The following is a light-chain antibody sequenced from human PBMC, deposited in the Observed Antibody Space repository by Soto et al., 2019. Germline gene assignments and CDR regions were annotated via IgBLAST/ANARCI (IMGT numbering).Light chain of an antibody. Sequence: DIVMTQSPATLSVSPGERATLSCRASQSVSSNLAWYQQKPGQAPRIIIYGASTRATGIPARVSGSGSGKDFTLTISEVEPEEVAVYDGHQRQSWPRTFGQGTKVDIK. CDR2: GAS. V-gene: IGKV3-15*01. J-gene: IGKJ1*01. CDR1: QSVSSN. CDR3: HQRQSWPRT.